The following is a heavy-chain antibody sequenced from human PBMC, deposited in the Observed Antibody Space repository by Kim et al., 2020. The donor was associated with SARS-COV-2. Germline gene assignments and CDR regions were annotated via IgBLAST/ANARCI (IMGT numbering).Heavy chain of an antibody. CDR1: GGSFSGYY. Sequence: SETLSLTCAVYGGSFSGYYWSWIRQPPGKGLEWIGEINHSGSTNYNPSLKSRVTISVDTSKNQFSLKLSSVTAADTAVYYCARVVVVAAFYYYYGMDVWGQGTTVTVSS. CDR2: INHSGST. J-gene: IGHJ6*02. V-gene: IGHV4-34*01. D-gene: IGHD2-15*01. CDR3: ARVVVVAAFYYYYGMDV.